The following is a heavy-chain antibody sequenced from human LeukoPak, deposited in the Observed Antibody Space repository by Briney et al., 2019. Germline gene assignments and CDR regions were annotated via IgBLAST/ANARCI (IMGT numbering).Heavy chain of an antibody. CDR1: GGSISSYY. CDR2: IYYSGST. Sequence: SETLSLTCTVSGGSISSYYWTWFRQPPGKGLEWIGYIYYSGSTNYNPSLKSRVTISVDTSKNQFSLKLSSVTAADTAVYYCARSYYYYDSSGYSYAFDIWGQGTMVTVSS. D-gene: IGHD3-22*01. CDR3: ARSYYYYDSSGYSYAFDI. J-gene: IGHJ3*02. V-gene: IGHV4-59*08.